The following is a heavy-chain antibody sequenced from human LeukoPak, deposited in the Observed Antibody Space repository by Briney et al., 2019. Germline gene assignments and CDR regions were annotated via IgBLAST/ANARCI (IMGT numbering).Heavy chain of an antibody. Sequence: GGSLRLSCAASGFTFSDYYMNWIRQAPGKGLEWVSYISSSGSTIYYADSVKGRFTISRDNAKNSLYLQMNSLRAGDTAVYYCARTIEMATISYFDYWGQGTLVIVSS. CDR3: ARTIEMATISYFDY. J-gene: IGHJ4*02. D-gene: IGHD5-24*01. CDR1: GFTFSDYY. V-gene: IGHV3-11*04. CDR2: ISSSGSTI.